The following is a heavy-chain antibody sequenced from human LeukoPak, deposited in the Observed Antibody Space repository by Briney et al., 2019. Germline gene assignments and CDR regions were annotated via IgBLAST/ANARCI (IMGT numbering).Heavy chain of an antibody. Sequence: GGSLRLSCAASGFTFSSYAMSWVRQAPGKGLEWASAISGSGGTIYYADSVKGRFTISRDNSKNTLYLQMNSLRAEDTAVYYCAKDRLPLIRGIDYWGQGTLVTVSS. CDR1: GFTFSSYA. D-gene: IGHD3-10*01. CDR3: AKDRLPLIRGIDY. CDR2: ISGSGGTI. V-gene: IGHV3-23*01. J-gene: IGHJ4*02.